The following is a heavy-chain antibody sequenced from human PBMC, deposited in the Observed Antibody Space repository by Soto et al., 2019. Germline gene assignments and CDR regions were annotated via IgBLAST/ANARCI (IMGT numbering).Heavy chain of an antibody. D-gene: IGHD2-15*01. CDR1: GFSLSTSGVG. Sequence: GSGPTLVKPTQTLTLTCTFSGFSLSTSGVGVGWIRQPPGKALEWLALIYWDDNKRYSPSLKSRLTITKDTSKNQVVLTMTNMDPVDTATYYCAHTAVGYCSGGSCYRRETYYPYYMDVWGKGTTVTVSS. J-gene: IGHJ6*03. V-gene: IGHV2-5*02. CDR2: IYWDDNK. CDR3: AHTAVGYCSGGSCYRRETYYPYYMDV.